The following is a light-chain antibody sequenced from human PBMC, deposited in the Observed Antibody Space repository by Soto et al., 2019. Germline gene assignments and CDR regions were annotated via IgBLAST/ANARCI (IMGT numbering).Light chain of an antibody. CDR3: QQYGSSGT. CDR1: QSVSTN. J-gene: IGKJ1*01. Sequence: EIVMTQSPATLSVSPGERATLSCRASQSVSTNLVWYQHKPGQAPRPLIYGASNRATGIPDRFSGSGSGTDFTLTISRLEPEDFAVYYCQQYGSSGTFGQGTKVDIK. V-gene: IGKV3-20*01. CDR2: GAS.